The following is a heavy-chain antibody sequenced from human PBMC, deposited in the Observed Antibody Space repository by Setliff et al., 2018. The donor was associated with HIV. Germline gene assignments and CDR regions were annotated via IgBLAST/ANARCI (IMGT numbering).Heavy chain of an antibody. CDR3: AKGVRGYNKGGLDH. Sequence: SETLSLTCSVSGGSIKNGPSSWTWIRQPAGKGLEWSGHIYTSGTTNYNSSLNSRVTISVDTSKNQFSLKLTSVTAADTAVYYCAKGVRGYNKGGLDHWGQGTLVTVSS. CDR2: IYTSGTT. V-gene: IGHV4-61*09. J-gene: IGHJ4*02. D-gene: IGHD5-18*01. CDR1: GGSIKNGPSS.